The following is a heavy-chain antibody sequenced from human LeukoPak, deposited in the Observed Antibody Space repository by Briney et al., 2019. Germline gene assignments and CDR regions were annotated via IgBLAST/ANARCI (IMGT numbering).Heavy chain of an antibody. V-gene: IGHV3-74*01. CDR1: GFTFNNYA. D-gene: IGHD2-21*02. J-gene: IGHJ4*02. CDR2: INSDGSST. CDR3: VTFDY. Sequence: GGSLRLSCVASGFTFNNYAMHWVRQAPGKGLVWVSRINSDGSSTSYADSVKGRFTISRDNAKNTLYLQMNSLRAEDTAVYYCVTFDYWGQGTLVTVSS.